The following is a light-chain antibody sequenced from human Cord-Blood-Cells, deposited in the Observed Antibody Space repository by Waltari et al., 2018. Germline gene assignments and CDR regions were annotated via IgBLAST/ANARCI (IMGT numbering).Light chain of an antibody. Sequence: SALTQPASVSGSPGQSITISCTGTSSDVGSYNLVSWYQQHPDKAPKLMIYEGSKRRSGVSNRFSGSKSGNTASLPISGLQAEDEADYYCCSYAGSSTYVFGTGTKVTVL. CDR1: SSDVGSYNL. CDR3: CSYAGSSTYV. V-gene: IGLV2-23*01. J-gene: IGLJ1*01. CDR2: EGS.